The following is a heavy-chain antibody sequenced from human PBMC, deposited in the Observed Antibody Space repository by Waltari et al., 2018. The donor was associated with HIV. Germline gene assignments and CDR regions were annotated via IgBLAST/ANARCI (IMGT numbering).Heavy chain of an antibody. J-gene: IGHJ6*02. V-gene: IGHV3-7*01. CDR2: IKQDGSEK. Sequence: EVKLVESGGGLVQPGGSLRLPCEASGFTFSNFWMSWVRQAPGKGLEWLANIKQDGSEKYYVDSVKGRFTISRDNAKNSLYLQMNSLRAEDTAVYYCASPSIRAGMDVWGQGTTVTVSS. D-gene: IGHD2-2*02. CDR1: GFTFSNFW. CDR3: ASPSIRAGMDV.